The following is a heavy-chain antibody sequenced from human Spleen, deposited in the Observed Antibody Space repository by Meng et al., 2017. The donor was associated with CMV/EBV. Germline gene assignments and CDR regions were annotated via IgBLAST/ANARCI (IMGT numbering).Heavy chain of an antibody. CDR2: INPDGSSR. V-gene: IGHV3-74*01. D-gene: IGHD6-6*01. CDR3: ARPRREREAARLVDYGMDV. Sequence: GGSLRLSCAASGLIFSDHWMHWVRQAPGKGLVWVSLINPDGSSRNYADSVKGRFTVSRDNARNTLYLQMNSLRVEDAAVYYCARPRREREAARLVDYGMDVWGQGTKVTVSS. J-gene: IGHJ6*02. CDR1: GLIFSDHW.